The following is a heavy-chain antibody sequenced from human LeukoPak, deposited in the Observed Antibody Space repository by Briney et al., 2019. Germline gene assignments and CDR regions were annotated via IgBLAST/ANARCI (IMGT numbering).Heavy chain of an antibody. Sequence: ASVKVSCKASGYTFINYNMYWVRQAPEQGLEWMGMINPSGGSTSYAQKFQGRVTMTSDTSTSTVYMELSSLRSEDTAEYSSDRVLDEEQLAPFDYWGQGTLVTVST. V-gene: IGHV1-46*03. CDR1: GYTFINYN. J-gene: IGHJ4*02. D-gene: IGHD6-13*01. CDR2: INPSGGST. CDR3: DRVLDEEQLAPFDY.